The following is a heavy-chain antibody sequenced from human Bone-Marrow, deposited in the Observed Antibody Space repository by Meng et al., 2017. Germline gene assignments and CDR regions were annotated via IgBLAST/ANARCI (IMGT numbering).Heavy chain of an antibody. CDR3: ARDEDISAAGKLFGDY. V-gene: IGHV1-2*06. CDR1: GYTFPDYG. J-gene: IGHJ4*02. D-gene: IGHD6-13*01. Sequence: QVQRVQSGAEVKTPEASVKVSCKASGYTFPDYGLHWVRRAPGQGLEWMGRINPKSGDTHYAQRFQGRVTMTGDTSISTAYMELSGLRSDDTAMYYCARDEDISAAGKLFGDYWGQGTLVTVSS. CDR2: INPKSGDT.